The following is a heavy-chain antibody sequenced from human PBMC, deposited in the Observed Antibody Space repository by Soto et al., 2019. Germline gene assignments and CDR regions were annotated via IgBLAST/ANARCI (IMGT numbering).Heavy chain of an antibody. Sequence: VTVYGMSPGNTYTNYRLYCWPFADREGLGWMGWINVGRGNLKYSERFQGKVTLTRDASASTAFMELSGLTSEDTAVYYCAGDEDDYSSSWGRFDFWGQGTPVTSPQ. CDR2: INVGRGNL. CDR3: AGDEDDYSSSWGRFDF. CDR1: GNTYTNYR. D-gene: IGHD6-13*01. J-gene: IGHJ4*02. V-gene: IGHV1-3*01.